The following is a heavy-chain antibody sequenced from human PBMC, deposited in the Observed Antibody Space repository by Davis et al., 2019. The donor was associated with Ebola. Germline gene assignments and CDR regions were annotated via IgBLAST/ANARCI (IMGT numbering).Heavy chain of an antibody. CDR2: ISAYNGNT. V-gene: IGHV1-18*01. D-gene: IGHD2-2*01. J-gene: IGHJ5*02. CDR3: ARDSKSPDQPRFDP. Sequence: ASVKVSCKASGYTFTSYGISWVRQAPGQGLEWMGWISAYNGNTNYAQKLQGRVTMTTDTSTSTAYMELRSLRSDDTAVYYCARDSKSPDQPRFDPWGQGTLVTVSS. CDR1: GYTFTSYG.